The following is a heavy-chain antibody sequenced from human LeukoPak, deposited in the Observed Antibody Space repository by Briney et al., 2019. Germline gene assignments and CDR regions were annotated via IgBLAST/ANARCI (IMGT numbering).Heavy chain of an antibody. V-gene: IGHV4-34*01. CDR3: ARHTTYLTMARRYMDV. J-gene: IGHJ6*03. CDR1: GGSFSGYY. Sequence: SETLSLTCAVYGGSFSGYYWSWIRQPPGKGLEWTGEINHSGSTNYNPSLKSRVTISVDTSKNQFSLKLSSVTAADTAVYYCARHTTYLTMARRYMDVWGKGTTVTISS. D-gene: IGHD3-10*01. CDR2: INHSGST.